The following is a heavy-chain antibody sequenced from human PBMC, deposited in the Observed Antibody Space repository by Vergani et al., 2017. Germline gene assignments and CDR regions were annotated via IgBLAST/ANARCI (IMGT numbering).Heavy chain of an antibody. CDR3: ARPRRHLYWDFDR. CDR1: GYTFTGYY. Sequence: QVQLVQSGAEVQKPGASVKVSCKASGYTFTGYYMHWVRQAPGQGLEWMGWINPNSGGTNYAQKFQGRVTMTRDTSNSTAYMELSRLRSDDTAVYYSARPRRHLYWDFDRWGRGTLVTVAS. V-gene: IGHV1-2*02. J-gene: IGHJ2*01. CDR2: INPNSGGT.